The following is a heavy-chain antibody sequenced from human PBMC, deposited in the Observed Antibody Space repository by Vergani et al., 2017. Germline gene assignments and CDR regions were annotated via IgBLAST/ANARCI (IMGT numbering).Heavy chain of an antibody. V-gene: IGHV4-34*01. CDR3: ARVNTETNGHLYYYYYMDV. J-gene: IGHJ6*03. Sequence: QVQLQQWGGGLLKPSETLSLTCGVNGGSFTSYHWTWIRQSPGEGLEWVGDIDHTGRPDYNPSLKSRLTMSVDKSRNQFSLTLNSVTATDTAIYFCARVNTETNGHLYYYYYMDVWGQGTAVTVS. D-gene: IGHD4-11*01. CDR1: GGSFTSYH. CDR2: IDHTGRP.